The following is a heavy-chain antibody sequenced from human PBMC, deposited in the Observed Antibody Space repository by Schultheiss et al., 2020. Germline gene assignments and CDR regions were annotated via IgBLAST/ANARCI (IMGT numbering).Heavy chain of an antibody. D-gene: IGHD5-12*01. Sequence: SETLSLTCTVSGYYISSGHYWGWIRQPPGKGLEWVGTIYHSGGTNYNPSLKSQVAISLDTSNNQFSLKLSSVTAADTAVYYCAREGDSYSGYDTTYYYYMDVWGKGTTVTVSS. V-gene: IGHV4-38-2*02. CDR3: AREGDSYSGYDTTYYYYMDV. CDR1: GYYISSGHY. CDR2: IYHSGGT. J-gene: IGHJ6*03.